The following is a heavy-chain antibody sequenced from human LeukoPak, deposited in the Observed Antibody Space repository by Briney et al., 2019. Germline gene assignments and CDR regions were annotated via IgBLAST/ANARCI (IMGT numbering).Heavy chain of an antibody. CDR2: IYYSGST. CDR3: ARSRYYDRSLVY. CDR1: GGSISSSSYY. Sequence: SETLSLTCTVSGGSISSSSYYWGWIRQPPGKGLEWIGSIYYSGSTYYNPSLKSRVTISVDTSKNQFSLKLSSVTAADTAVYYCARSRYYDRSLVYWGQGTLVTVSS. J-gene: IGHJ4*02. D-gene: IGHD3-22*01. V-gene: IGHV4-39*01.